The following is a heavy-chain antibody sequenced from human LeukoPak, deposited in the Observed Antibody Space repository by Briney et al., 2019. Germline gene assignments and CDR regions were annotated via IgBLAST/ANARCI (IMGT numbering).Heavy chain of an antibody. V-gene: IGHV4-61*02. D-gene: IGHD6-19*01. CDR1: GGSISSGSYY. J-gene: IGHJ4*02. Sequence: PSQTLSLTCTVSGGSISSGSYYWSWIRQPAGKGLEWIGRIYTSGSTNYNPSLKSRVTISVDTSKNQFSLKLSSVTAADTAVYYCARGYSSGWPDTIYYFDYWGQGTLVTVSS. CDR3: ARGYSSGWPDTIYYFDY. CDR2: IYTSGST.